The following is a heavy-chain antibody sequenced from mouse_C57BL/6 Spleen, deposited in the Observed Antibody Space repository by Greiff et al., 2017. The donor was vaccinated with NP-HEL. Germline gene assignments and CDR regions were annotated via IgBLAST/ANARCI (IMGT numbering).Heavy chain of an antibody. V-gene: IGHV14-4*01. J-gene: IGHJ2*01. CDR2: IDPENGDT. D-gene: IGHD1-1*01. Sequence: VQLQQSVAELVRPGASVTLSCTASGFNIQDDYMHWVKQRPEQGLEWIGWIDPENGDTEYASKFQGKATITADTSSNTAYLQLSSLTSEDTAVYYCTTYGSFFDYWGQGTTLTVSS. CDR1: GFNIQDDY. CDR3: TTYGSFFDY.